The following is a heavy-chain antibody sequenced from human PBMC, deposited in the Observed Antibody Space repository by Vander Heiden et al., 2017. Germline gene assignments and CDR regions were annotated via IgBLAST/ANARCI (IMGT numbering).Heavy chain of an antibody. CDR3: AKYGDYHYGMDV. CDR2: ISDDGRKK. Sequence: QVQLVESGGGVVQPGKSLRLTCAACGFTLSTYGMHWVRQAPGKGLEWVTLISDDGRKKYYADSVKGRFTISRDKSKNTLYLQMNSLRPEDTAVYYCAKYGDYHYGMDVWGQGTTVTVSS. J-gene: IGHJ6*02. CDR1: GFTLSTYG. D-gene: IGHD2-21*01. V-gene: IGHV3-30*18.